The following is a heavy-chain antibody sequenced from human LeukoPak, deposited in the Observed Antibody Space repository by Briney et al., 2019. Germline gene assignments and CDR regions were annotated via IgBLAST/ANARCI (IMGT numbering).Heavy chain of an antibody. V-gene: IGHV4-59*11. Sequence: SETLSLTCTVSGGSMNSHYWSWIRQPPGKGLEWIGYVFYGGSDNRDINYNPSLKSRVIISLDTSKSQISLKMTSVTAADTAVYYCARTVQGYSFGAESYYYYFMDVWGKGATVTVSS. CDR2: VFYGGSDNRDI. D-gene: IGHD5-18*01. CDR1: GGSMNSHY. J-gene: IGHJ6*03. CDR3: ARTVQGYSFGAESYYYYFMDV.